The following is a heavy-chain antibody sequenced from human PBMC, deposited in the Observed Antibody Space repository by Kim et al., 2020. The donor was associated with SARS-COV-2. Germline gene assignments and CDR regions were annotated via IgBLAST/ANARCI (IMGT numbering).Heavy chain of an antibody. J-gene: IGHJ4*02. CDR1: GFTFSSYE. CDR3: ARVLYQLLSY. CDR2: ISSSGATI. D-gene: IGHD2-2*01. V-gene: IGHV3-48*03. Sequence: GGSLRLSCAASGFTFSSYEMNWVRQAPGKGLEWVSYISSSGATIHYADSVKGRFTISRDNAKNSLYLQMNSLRAEDTAVYYCARVLYQLLSYWGQGTLVTVSS.